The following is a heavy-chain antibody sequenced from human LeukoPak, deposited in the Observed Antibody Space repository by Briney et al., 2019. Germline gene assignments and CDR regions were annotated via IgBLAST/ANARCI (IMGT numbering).Heavy chain of an antibody. CDR3: ARGLGYCTNGVCYNYFDY. V-gene: IGHV3-21*01. Sequence: GGSLRLSCAASGFTFSSYSMNWVRQAPGKGLEWVSSISSSSSYIYYADSVKGRFTISRDNAKNSLYLQMNSLRAEDTAVYYCARGLGYCTNGVCYNYFDYWGQGTLVTVSS. CDR2: ISSSSSYI. CDR1: GFTFSSYS. D-gene: IGHD2-8*01. J-gene: IGHJ4*02.